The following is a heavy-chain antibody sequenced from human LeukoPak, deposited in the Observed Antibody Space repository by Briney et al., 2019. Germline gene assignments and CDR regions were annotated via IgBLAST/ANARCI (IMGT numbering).Heavy chain of an antibody. D-gene: IGHD2-2*01. J-gene: IGHJ4*02. CDR1: GFTFSSYA. Sequence: GGSLRLSCAASGFTFSSYAMSWVRQAPGKGLEWVSAISGSGGSTYYADSVKGRFTISRDNSKNTLYLQMNSLRAEDTAVPYWANYSCTGCDYLVQGTLVTDSS. V-gene: IGHV3-23*01. CDR2: ISGSGGST. CDR3: ANYSCTGCDY.